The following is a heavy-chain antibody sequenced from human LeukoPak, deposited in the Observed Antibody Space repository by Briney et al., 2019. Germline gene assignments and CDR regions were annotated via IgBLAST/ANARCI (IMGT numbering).Heavy chain of an antibody. CDR2: IYYSGST. J-gene: IGHJ4*02. Sequence: SETLSLTCTVSGGSISSSSYYWGWIRQPPGKGLEWIGSIYYSGSTYYNPSLKSRVTISVDTSKNQFSLKLSSVTAADTAVYYCARSNKARPEIKNRYSSSWYGAFFDYWGQGTLVTVSS. D-gene: IGHD6-13*01. CDR3: ARSNKARPEIKNRYSSSWYGAFFDY. V-gene: IGHV4-39*07. CDR1: GGSISSSSYY.